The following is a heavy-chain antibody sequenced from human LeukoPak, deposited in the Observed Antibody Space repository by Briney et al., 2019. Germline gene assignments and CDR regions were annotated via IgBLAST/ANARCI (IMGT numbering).Heavy chain of an antibody. V-gene: IGHV3-23*01. CDR2: ISGSGGST. Sequence: GGSLRLSCAASGFTFSSYAMSWVRQAPGKGLEWVSAISGSGGSTYYADSVKGRFTISRDNSKNTLYLQMNSLRAEDTAVYYCAKSLDDFWSGYLGWYFDLWGRGTLVTVSP. CDR3: AKSLDDFWSGYLGWYFDL. J-gene: IGHJ2*01. D-gene: IGHD3-3*01. CDR1: GFTFSSYA.